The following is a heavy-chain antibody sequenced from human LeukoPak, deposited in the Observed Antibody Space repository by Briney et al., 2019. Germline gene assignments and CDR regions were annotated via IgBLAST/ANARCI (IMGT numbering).Heavy chain of an antibody. CDR1: GGSISSYF. Sequence: SETLSLTCSVSGGSISSYFWTWIRQPPGKRLEWIGNTHYSGSTNYNPSLKGRVSISLDTSKNGFSLELTSATAADTAVYYCATSVGYHGSKNAFDVWGLGTMVTVSS. J-gene: IGHJ3*01. CDR3: ATSVGYHGSKNAFDV. CDR2: THYSGST. D-gene: IGHD2-15*01. V-gene: IGHV4-59*08.